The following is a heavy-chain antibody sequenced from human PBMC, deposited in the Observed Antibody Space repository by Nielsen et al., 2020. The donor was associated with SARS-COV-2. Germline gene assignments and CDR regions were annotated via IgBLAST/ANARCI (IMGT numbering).Heavy chain of an antibody. CDR3: TTCLTYYDYVWGSYRRTHLDAFDI. V-gene: IGHV3-15*01. CDR2: IKSKTDGGTT. D-gene: IGHD3-16*02. CDR1: GFTVSSNY. J-gene: IGHJ3*02. Sequence: GGSLRLSCAASGFTVSSNYMSWVRQAPGKGLEWVGRIKSKTDGGTTDYAAPVKGRFTISRDDSKNTLYLQMNSLKTEDTAVYYCTTCLTYYDYVWGSYRRTHLDAFDIWGQGTMVTVSS.